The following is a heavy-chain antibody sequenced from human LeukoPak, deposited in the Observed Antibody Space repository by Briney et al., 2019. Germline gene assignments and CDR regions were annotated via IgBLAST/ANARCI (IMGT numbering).Heavy chain of an antibody. J-gene: IGHJ1*01. CDR3: ARGAPSIAVAGDVEYFQH. V-gene: IGHV4-4*07. Sequence: PSETLSLTCTLSGGSISSYYWSWIRQPAGKELERIGRIYTSGSTNYNPSLKSRVTMSVDTSKNQFSLKLSSVTAADTAVYYCARGAPSIAVAGDVEYFQHWGQGTLVTVSS. D-gene: IGHD6-19*01. CDR2: IYTSGST. CDR1: GGSISSYY.